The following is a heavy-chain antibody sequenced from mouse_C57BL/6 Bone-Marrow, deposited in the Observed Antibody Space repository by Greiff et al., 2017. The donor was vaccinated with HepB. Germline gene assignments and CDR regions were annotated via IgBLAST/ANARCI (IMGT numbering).Heavy chain of an antibody. CDR2: IDPSDSYT. J-gene: IGHJ3*01. V-gene: IGHV1-69*01. D-gene: IGHD2-4*01. CDR1: GYTFTSYW. Sequence: QVQLKQPGAELVMPGASVKLSCKASGYTFTSYWMHWVKQRPGQGLEWIGEIDPSDSYTNYNQKFKGKSTLTVDKSSSTAYMQLSSLTSEDSAVYYCARRGYGYYDYDIAYWGQGTLVTVSA. CDR3: ARRGYGYYDYDIAY.